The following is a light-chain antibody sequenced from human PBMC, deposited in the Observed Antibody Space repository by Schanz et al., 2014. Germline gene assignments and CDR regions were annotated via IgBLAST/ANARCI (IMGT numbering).Light chain of an antibody. V-gene: IGLV1-40*01. CDR3: CSYAGKYTWV. J-gene: IGLJ3*02. Sequence: QSVLTQPPSVSGAPGQRVTISCTGSSSNIGAGYDVHWYQQLPGTAPKLLISRNNQRPSGVPDRFSGSKSGNTASLTVSGLQAEDEADYYCCSYAGKYTWVFGGGTKLTVL. CDR1: SSNIGAGYD. CDR2: RNN.